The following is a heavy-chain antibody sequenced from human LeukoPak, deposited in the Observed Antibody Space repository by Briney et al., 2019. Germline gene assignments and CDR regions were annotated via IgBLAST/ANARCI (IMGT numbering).Heavy chain of an antibody. J-gene: IGHJ6*02. CDR3: ARVVTSYYYYYGMDV. V-gene: IGHV1-18*01. CDR2: ISAYNGNT. CDR1: GYTFTSYG. Sequence: ASVKVSCKASGYTFTSYGISWGRQAPGQGLEWMGWISAYNGNTNYAQKLQGRVTMTTDTSTSTAYMELWSLRSDDTAVYYCARVVTSYYYYYGMDVWGQGTTVTASS. D-gene: IGHD2-21*02.